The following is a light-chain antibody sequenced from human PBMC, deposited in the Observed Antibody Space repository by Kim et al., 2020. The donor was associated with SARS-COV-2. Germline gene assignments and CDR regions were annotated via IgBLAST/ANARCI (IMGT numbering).Light chain of an antibody. J-gene: IGLJ3*02. CDR3: QSYDTSIWV. CDR2: DDD. CDR1: TGSITTNY. V-gene: IGLV6-57*04. Sequence: NFMLTQPRSVSGSPGKTVTISCTHSTGSITTNYVQWYQQRPGSAPTIVIFDDDQRPSGVSDRLSGSIDTSSNSASLTISGLRAEDEADYYCQSYDTSIWVFGGGTQLTVL.